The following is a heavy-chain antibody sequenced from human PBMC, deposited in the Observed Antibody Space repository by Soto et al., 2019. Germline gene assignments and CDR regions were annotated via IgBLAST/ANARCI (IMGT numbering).Heavy chain of an antibody. V-gene: IGHV1-46*03. Sequence: QVQLVQSGAGVKKPGASVTVSCKASGDTFTTYYLPWVRQAPGLGLEWLGMINPSGGGATYAQKFLGRLTMTRDTSTNTVDMELSSLISEDTAVYYCVRGGSVVVVTAPFDYWGQGTLVTVSS. D-gene: IGHD2-21*02. CDR3: VRGGSVVVVTAPFDY. CDR1: GDTFTTYY. J-gene: IGHJ4*02. CDR2: INPSGGGA.